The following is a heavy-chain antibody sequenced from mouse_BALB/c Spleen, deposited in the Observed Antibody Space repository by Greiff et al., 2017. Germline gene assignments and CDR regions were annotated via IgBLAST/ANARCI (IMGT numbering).Heavy chain of an antibody. CDR2: ISYSGST. V-gene: IGHV3-2*02. J-gene: IGHJ2*01. CDR3: ASRGVTMIRRRGHYFDY. Sequence: EVKLVESGPGLVKPSQSLSLTCTVTGYSITSDYAWNWIRQFPGNKLEWMGYISYSGSTSYNPSLKSRISITRDTSKNQFFLQLNSVTTEDTATYYCASRGVTMIRRRGHYFDYWGQGTTLTVSS. D-gene: IGHD2-4*01. CDR1: GYSITSDYA.